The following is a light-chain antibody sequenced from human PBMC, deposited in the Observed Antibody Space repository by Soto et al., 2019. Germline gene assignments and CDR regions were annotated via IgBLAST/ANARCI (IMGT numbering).Light chain of an antibody. CDR3: QRSWT. CDR2: AAS. Sequence: DIQMTQSPSSLSASVGDRVTITCRASQNISDSLNWYQHKPGNAPKLLIYAASSLQSGVPSRFSGSGSETDFTLTISSLQPEDFASYFCQRSWTFGQGTKLE. V-gene: IGKV1-39*01. J-gene: IGKJ1*01. CDR1: QNISDS.